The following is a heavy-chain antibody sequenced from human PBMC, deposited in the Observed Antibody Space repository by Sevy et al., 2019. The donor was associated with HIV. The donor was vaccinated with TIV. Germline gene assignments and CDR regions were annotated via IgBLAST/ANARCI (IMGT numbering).Heavy chain of an antibody. CDR1: GFTFSSYW. CDR3: ARGTYYYDSGGYYHDAFDL. D-gene: IGHD3-22*01. V-gene: IGHV3-7*03. CDR2: IKQDGRVK. Sequence: GGSLRLSCVASSGFTFSSYWMSWVRQAPGKGLEWVANIKQDGRVKYYVDSVRGRFASSRDNAKNSLYLQMNTLRADDTALYYCARGTYYYDSGGYYHDAFDLWGQGTMVTVSS. J-gene: IGHJ3*01.